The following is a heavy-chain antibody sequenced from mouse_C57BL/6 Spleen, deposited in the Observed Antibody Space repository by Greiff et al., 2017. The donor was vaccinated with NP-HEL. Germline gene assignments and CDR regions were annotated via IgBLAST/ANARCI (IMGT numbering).Heavy chain of an antibody. CDR2: IYPSDSET. V-gene: IGHV1-61*01. J-gene: IGHJ2*01. CDR3: ARQDYYVCSPPFDY. D-gene: IGHD1-1*01. CDR1: GYTFTSYW. Sequence: QVQLQQPGAELVRPGSSVKLSCKASGYTFTSYWMDWVKQRPGQGLEWIGNIYPSDSETHYNQKFKDKATLTVDKSSSTAYMQLSSLTSEDSAVYYCARQDYYVCSPPFDYWGQGTTLTVSS.